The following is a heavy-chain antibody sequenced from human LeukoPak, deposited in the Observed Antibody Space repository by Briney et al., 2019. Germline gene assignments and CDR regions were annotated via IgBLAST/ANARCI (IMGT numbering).Heavy chain of an antibody. D-gene: IGHD5-18*01. CDR2: IRYDGSNK. CDR1: GFTSSSYG. V-gene: IGHV3-30*02. CDR3: AKGRGYSYGTFIDY. Sequence: PAGGSLRLSCAASGFTSSSYGMHWVRQAPGKGLEWVAFIRYDGSNKYYADSVKGRFTISRDNSKNTLYLQMNSLRAEDTAVYYCAKGRGYSYGTFIDYWGQGTLVTVSS. J-gene: IGHJ4*02.